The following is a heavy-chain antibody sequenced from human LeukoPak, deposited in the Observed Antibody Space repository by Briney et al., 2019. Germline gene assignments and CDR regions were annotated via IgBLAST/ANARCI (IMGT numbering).Heavy chain of an antibody. V-gene: IGHV4-59*01. D-gene: IGHD1-26*01. J-gene: IGHJ4*02. CDR2: IYYSGST. CDR3: ARGGSPGDLLGY. CDR1: GGSISSYY. Sequence: SETPSLTCTVSGGSISSYYWSWIRQPPGKGLEWTGYIYYSGSTNYNPSLKSRVTISVDTSKNQFSLKLSSVTAADTAVYYRARGGSPGDLLGYWGQGTLVTVSS.